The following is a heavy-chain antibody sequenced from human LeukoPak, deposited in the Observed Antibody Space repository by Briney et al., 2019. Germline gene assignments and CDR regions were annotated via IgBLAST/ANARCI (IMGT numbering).Heavy chain of an antibody. D-gene: IGHD2-15*01. J-gene: IGHJ5*02. CDR2: VKRKSDGGTA. CDR1: GFSFTNAW. V-gene: IGHV3-15*01. CDR3: IAFESGRYH. Sequence: GGSLRLSCAASGFSFTNAWMNWVRQAPGKWLEWVGRVKRKSDGGTADYAAPVEGRFTISRDDSKNTLYLQINSLKTEDTAIYYCIAFESGRYHWGQGTLVTVSS.